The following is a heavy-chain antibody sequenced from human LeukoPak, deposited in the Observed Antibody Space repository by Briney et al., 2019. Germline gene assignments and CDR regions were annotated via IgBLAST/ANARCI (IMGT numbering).Heavy chain of an antibody. Sequence: SETLSLTCTVSGGSISSGSYYWSWIRQPAGKGLEWIGRIYTSGSTNYNPSLKSRVTISVDTSKNQFSLKLSSVTAADTAVYYCAPEYSSSVGFDYWGQGTLVTVSS. CDR3: APEYSSSVGFDY. CDR2: IYTSGST. CDR1: GGSISSGSYY. D-gene: IGHD6-6*01. V-gene: IGHV4-61*02. J-gene: IGHJ4*02.